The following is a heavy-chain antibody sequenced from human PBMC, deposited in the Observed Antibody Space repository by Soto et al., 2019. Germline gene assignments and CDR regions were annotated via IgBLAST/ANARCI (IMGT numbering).Heavy chain of an antibody. CDR3: ARDEPVVGPAKDNWFDP. D-gene: IGHD2-2*01. J-gene: IGHJ5*02. CDR2: IIPILGIA. Sequence: QVQLVQSGAEVKKPGSSVKVSCKASGGTFSSYTISWVRQAPGQGLEWMGRIIPILGIANYAQKFQGRVKITADQSTRTAYMELSSLRSEDTAVYYCARDEPVVGPAKDNWFDPWGQGTLVTVSS. CDR1: GGTFSSYT. V-gene: IGHV1-69*08.